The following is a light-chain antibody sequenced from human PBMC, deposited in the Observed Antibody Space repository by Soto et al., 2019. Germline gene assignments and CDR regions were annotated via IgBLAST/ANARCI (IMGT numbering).Light chain of an antibody. CDR1: SIDVGGYNY. Sequence: QSVLTQPPSASGSPGQSVTISCTGTSIDVGGYNYVSWYQQHPGKAPKLMIYEVSKRPSGVPDRFSGSKSGNTASLTVSGVQAEDEADYYCSSYAGSNSVVFGGGTKVTVL. J-gene: IGLJ2*01. CDR2: EVS. CDR3: SSYAGSNSVV. V-gene: IGLV2-8*01.